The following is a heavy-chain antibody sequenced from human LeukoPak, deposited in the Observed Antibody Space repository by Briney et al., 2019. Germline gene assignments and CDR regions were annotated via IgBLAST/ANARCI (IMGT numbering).Heavy chain of an antibody. V-gene: IGHV4-59*08. J-gene: IGHJ4*02. Sequence: SETLSLTCTVSGGSISSYYWSWIRQPPGKGLEWIGYIYYSGSTNYNPSLKSRVTISVDTSKNQFSLKLSSVTAADTAVYYCARFYYYGSGSYYKLFDYWGQGTLVTVSA. CDR3: ARFYYYGSGSYYKLFDY. CDR1: GGSISSYY. CDR2: IYYSGST. D-gene: IGHD3-10*01.